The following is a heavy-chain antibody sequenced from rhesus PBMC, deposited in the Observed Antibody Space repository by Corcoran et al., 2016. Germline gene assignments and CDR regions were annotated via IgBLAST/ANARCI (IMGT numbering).Heavy chain of an antibody. CDR2: ITYSGST. Sequence: QVQLQESGPGLVKPSETLSLTCDVSGGSLTSGYSHWSWIGQPPGKGLEWIGYITYSGSTSYNPSLKSRVTIARDTSKNQFSLKLSSVTAADTAVYYCARVNSGSYSYFDYWGQGVLVTVSS. V-gene: IGHV4-122*02. CDR1: GGSLTSGYSH. J-gene: IGHJ4*01. D-gene: IGHD1-44*02. CDR3: ARVNSGSYSYFDY.